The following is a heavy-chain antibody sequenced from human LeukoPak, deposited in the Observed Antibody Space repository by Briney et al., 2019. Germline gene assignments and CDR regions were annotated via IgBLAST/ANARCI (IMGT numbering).Heavy chain of an antibody. D-gene: IGHD3-10*01. J-gene: IGHJ5*02. V-gene: IGHV4-4*07. CDR1: GGSIGTYY. CDR2: INIKGST. Sequence: PSETLSLTCSVPGGSIGTYYWGWIRRPAAKGLEMIGRINIKGSTDSDPSLQRRATLSVDTSKNQFSRTLTSVYAADTALYYCARGAFGSGNTNWFDPWGQGTLVTVSS. CDR3: ARGAFGSGNTNWFDP.